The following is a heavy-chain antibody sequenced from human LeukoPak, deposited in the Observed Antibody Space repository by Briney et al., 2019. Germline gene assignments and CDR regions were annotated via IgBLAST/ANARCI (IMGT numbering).Heavy chain of an antibody. Sequence: GGSLRLSCAASGFTFSNYAMSWVRQAPGKGLEWVSSLGSGGDDTYYADSVKVRFTISRDNSRNTVSLLMNSLRAGDTAIYYCARRGITHYFDYWGQGALVTVSS. D-gene: IGHD3-10*01. CDR2: LGSGGDDT. CDR3: ARRGITHYFDY. CDR1: GFTFSNYA. J-gene: IGHJ4*02. V-gene: IGHV3-23*01.